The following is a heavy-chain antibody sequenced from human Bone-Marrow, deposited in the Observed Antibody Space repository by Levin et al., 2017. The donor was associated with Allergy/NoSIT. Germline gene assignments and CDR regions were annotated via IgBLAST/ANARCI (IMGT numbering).Heavy chain of an antibody. Sequence: GESLKISCEASGFTFSRYAMHWVRQAPGKGLEWMAVISYDGSKKYYADSVKGRFTISRDNSKNTLYLQMNSLRAEDTAVYYCARVGEDSSSFVELYFNWFAPWGQGTLVTVSS. CDR2: ISYDGSKK. D-gene: IGHD6-6*01. V-gene: IGHV3-30-3*01. CDR1: GFTFSRYA. CDR3: ARVGEDSSSFVELYFNWFAP. J-gene: IGHJ5*02.